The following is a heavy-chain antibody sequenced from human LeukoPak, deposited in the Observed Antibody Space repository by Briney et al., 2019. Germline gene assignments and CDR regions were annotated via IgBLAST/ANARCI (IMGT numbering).Heavy chain of an antibody. CDR2: IYYSGST. CDR3: ARENDDSSGYYYRNAFDI. Sequence: SETLSLTCTVSGGSISSSSYYWGWIRQPPGKGLEWIGSIYYSGSTYYNPSLKSRVTISVDTSKNQFSLKLSSVTAADTAVYYCARENDDSSGYYYRNAFDIWGQGTMVTVSS. D-gene: IGHD3-22*01. CDR1: GGSISSSSYY. V-gene: IGHV4-39*07. J-gene: IGHJ3*02.